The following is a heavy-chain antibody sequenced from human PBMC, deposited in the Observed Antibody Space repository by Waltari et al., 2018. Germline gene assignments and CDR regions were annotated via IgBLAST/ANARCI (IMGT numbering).Heavy chain of an antibody. V-gene: IGHV3-30*04. Sequence: QVQLVESGGGVVQPGRSLTLSCVASGFIFNHYPMQLVRQAPGKGLEWLAIISSDGTTTYFADSVKGRFTISRDNSKNMLFLQMHSVRPEDTAFYYCATNEIPWHWGQGTLVTVSS. D-gene: IGHD1-1*01. CDR1: GFIFNHYP. CDR2: ISSDGTTT. J-gene: IGHJ4*02. CDR3: ATNEIPWH.